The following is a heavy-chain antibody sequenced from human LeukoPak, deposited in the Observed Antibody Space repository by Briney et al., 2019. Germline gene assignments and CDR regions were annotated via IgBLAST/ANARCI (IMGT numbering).Heavy chain of an antibody. D-gene: IGHD3-10*01. J-gene: IGHJ4*02. Sequence: GGSLRPSCAASGFTFSSYSMNWVRQAPGKGLEWVSSISSSSSYIYYADSVKGRFTISRDNAKNSLYPQMNSLRAEDTAVYYCARDRTMVRGRDYWGQGTLVTVSS. CDR1: GFTFSSYS. V-gene: IGHV3-21*01. CDR2: ISSSSSYI. CDR3: ARDRTMVRGRDY.